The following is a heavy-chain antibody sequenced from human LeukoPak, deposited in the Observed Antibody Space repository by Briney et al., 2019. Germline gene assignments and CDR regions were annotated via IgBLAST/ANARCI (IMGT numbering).Heavy chain of an antibody. CDR3: ARDPHEGRDASDI. J-gene: IGHJ3*02. Sequence: ASVKVSCKASGGTFSSYAISWVRQAPGQGLEWMGRIIPILGIANYAQKFQGRVTITADKSTSTAYMELSSLRSEDTAVYYCARDPHEGRDASDIWGQGTMVTVSS. V-gene: IGHV1-69*04. CDR1: GGTFSSYA. CDR2: IIPILGIA.